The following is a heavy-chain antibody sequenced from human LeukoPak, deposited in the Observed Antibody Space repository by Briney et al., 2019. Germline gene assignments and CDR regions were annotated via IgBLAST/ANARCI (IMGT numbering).Heavy chain of an antibody. CDR3: ARDQFTIAAAGTYYYGMDV. CDR1: GGSISSYF. V-gene: IGHV4-59*01. D-gene: IGHD6-13*01. Sequence: SETLSLTCTVSGGSISSYFWSWIRQPPGKGLEWIGYIFYSGSTNYNPSLKSRVTISADTSKNQFSLKLSSVTAADTAVYYCARDQFTIAAAGTYYYGMDVWGQGTTVTVSS. CDR2: IFYSGST. J-gene: IGHJ6*02.